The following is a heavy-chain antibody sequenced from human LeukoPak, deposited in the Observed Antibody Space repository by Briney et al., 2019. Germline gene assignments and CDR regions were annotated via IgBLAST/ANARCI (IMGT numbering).Heavy chain of an antibody. D-gene: IGHD1-26*01. Sequence: SETLSLTCAVYGGSFSGYYWSWIRQPPGKGLEWIGEINHSGSTNYNPSLKSRITISVDTSKNQLFMKLRSVTVADTALYYCARQVGATTLIDSWGQGTLVTVSS. CDR2: INHSGST. CDR3: ARQVGATTLIDS. V-gene: IGHV4-34*01. J-gene: IGHJ4*02. CDR1: GGSFSGYY.